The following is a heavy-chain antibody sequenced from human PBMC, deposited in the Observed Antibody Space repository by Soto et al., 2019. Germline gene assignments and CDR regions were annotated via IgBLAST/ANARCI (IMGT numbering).Heavy chain of an antibody. CDR2: IYLGGGNT. J-gene: IGHJ4*02. V-gene: IGHV1-46*01. CDR1: GYNFINNY. CDR3: AKEGAE. Sequence: QVQLVQSGAEVKNPGASVKISCTASGYNFINNYIYWVRQAPGQGLEYMGLIYLGGGNTKYAQKFQDRVTMTRDTSTNTVYLELTSLRFDDTAMYYCAKEGAEWGQGTLVTVSS.